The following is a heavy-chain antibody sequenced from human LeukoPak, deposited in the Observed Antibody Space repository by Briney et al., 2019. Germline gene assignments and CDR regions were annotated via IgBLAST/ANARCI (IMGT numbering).Heavy chain of an antibody. Sequence: ASVKVSCKASGYTFTSYDINWVRQATGQGLEWMGWMSPNSGNTGYAQKFQGRVTMTRNTSISTAYMELSSLRSEDTAVYYCARGTGHYDSSGYYPRRSGMDVWGQGTTVTVSS. CDR3: ARGTGHYDSSGYYPRRSGMDV. V-gene: IGHV1-8*01. CDR1: GYTFTSYD. D-gene: IGHD3-22*01. CDR2: MSPNSGNT. J-gene: IGHJ6*02.